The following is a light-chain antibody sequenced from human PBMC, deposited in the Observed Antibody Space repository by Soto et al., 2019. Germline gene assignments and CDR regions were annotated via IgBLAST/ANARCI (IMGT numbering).Light chain of an antibody. Sequence: DIVMTQSPDSLAVSLGERATINCKSSQSILYSFNNKNYLAWYQQKPGQPPKLLIYWASIRESGVPDRFSGGGSGTDFTLTISSLQAEDVAIYYCQQYYSSPTWTFGQGTKVEIK. V-gene: IGKV4-1*01. J-gene: IGKJ1*01. CDR2: WAS. CDR3: QQYYSSPTWT. CDR1: QSILYSFNNKNY.